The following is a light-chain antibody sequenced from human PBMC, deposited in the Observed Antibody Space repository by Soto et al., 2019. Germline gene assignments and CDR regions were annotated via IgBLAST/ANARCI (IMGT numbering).Light chain of an antibody. J-gene: IGKJ2*01. CDR3: RQYYTYPPYP. CDR1: QGISRY. V-gene: IGKV1-8*01. CDR2: AAS. Sequence: AIRMTQFRCSFSASTGDRGTITCRASQGISRYLAWYQQKPGKAPKLLIYAASTLQSGVPSRFSGSGSGTDFTLTISCLQSEDFATYYYRQYYTYPPYPVSQGTNVDI.